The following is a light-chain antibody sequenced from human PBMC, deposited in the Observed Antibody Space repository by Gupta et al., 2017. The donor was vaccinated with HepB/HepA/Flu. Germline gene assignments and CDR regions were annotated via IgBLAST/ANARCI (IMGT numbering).Light chain of an antibody. CDR1: QSVSTY. Sequence: EIVLTQSPATLSLSPGERATLSCRASQSVSTYLAWYQQKPGQAPRLLIYDASNRATGIPARFSGSGSGTDXTLTISXLEPEDFAVYYCQQRSNSPPITFGXGTKVEIK. V-gene: IGKV3-11*01. CDR3: QQRSNSPPIT. J-gene: IGKJ4*01. CDR2: DAS.